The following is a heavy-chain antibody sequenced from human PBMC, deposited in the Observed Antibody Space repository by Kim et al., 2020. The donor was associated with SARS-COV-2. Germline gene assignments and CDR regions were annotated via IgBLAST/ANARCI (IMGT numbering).Heavy chain of an antibody. V-gene: IGHV4-30-2*05. J-gene: IGHJ4*02. CDR3: ARFRQSVVPAAMYFDY. Sequence: SLSSRVTVSVATSKNQFSLKRSSVTAADTAVYYCARFRQSVVPAAMYFDYWGQGTLVTVSS. D-gene: IGHD2-2*01.